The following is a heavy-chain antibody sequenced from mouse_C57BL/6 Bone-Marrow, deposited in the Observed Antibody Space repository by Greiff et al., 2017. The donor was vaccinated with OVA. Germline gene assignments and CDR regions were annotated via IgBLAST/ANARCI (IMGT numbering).Heavy chain of an antibody. V-gene: IGHV1-82*01. D-gene: IGHD1-2*01. CDR3: ARSGFIDY. Sequence: LEESGPELVKPGASVKISCKASGYAFSSSWMNWVKQRPGKGLEWIGRIYPGDGDTNYNGKFKGKATLTADKSSSTAYMQLSSLTSEDSAVYFCARSGFIDYWGQGTTLTVSS. J-gene: IGHJ2*01. CDR2: IYPGDGDT. CDR1: GYAFSSSW.